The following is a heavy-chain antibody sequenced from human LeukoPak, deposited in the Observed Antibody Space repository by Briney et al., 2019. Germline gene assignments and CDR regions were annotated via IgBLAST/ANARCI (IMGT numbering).Heavy chain of an antibody. J-gene: IGHJ5*02. V-gene: IGHV1-3*01. Sequence: ASVKVSCKASGYTFTSYAMHWVRQAPGQRLEWMGWINAGNGNTKYSQKFQGRVTITRDTSASTAYMELSSLRSEDTAVYYCARGGRYFDWLLSGDWFDPWGQGTLVTVSS. CDR1: GYTFTSYA. CDR2: INAGNGNT. D-gene: IGHD3-9*01. CDR3: ARGGRYFDWLLSGDWFDP.